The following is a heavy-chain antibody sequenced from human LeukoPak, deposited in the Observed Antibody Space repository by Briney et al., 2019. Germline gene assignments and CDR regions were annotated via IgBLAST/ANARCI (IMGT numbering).Heavy chain of an antibody. Sequence: GGSLRLSCAASGFTFSSYAMSWVRQAPGKGLEWVSVISGSGGNTYYADSVKGRFTISRDNSKNTLYLQMNSLRAEDTAVYYCAKDPLDTAMINWFDPWGQGTLVTVSS. V-gene: IGHV3-23*01. CDR3: AKDPLDTAMINWFDP. CDR2: ISGSGGNT. CDR1: GFTFSSYA. D-gene: IGHD5-18*01. J-gene: IGHJ5*02.